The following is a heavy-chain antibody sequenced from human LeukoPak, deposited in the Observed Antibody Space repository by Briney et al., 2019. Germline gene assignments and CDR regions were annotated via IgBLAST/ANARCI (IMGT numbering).Heavy chain of an antibody. CDR1: GFTFSSYS. D-gene: IGHD2-8*01. J-gene: IGHJ3*02. Sequence: GGSLRLSCAASGFTFSSYSMSWVRQAPGKGLEWVSSISSSSSYIYYADSVKGRFTISRDNAKNSLYLQMNSLRAEDTAVYYCARARRREDLYAIAFDIWGQGTMVTVSS. V-gene: IGHV3-21*01. CDR2: ISSSSSYI. CDR3: ARARRREDLYAIAFDI.